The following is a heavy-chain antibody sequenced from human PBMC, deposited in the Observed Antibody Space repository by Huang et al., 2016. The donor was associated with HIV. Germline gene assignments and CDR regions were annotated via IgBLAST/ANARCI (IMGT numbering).Heavy chain of an antibody. J-gene: IGHJ6*02. CDR2: IYYSGNT. D-gene: IGHD6-19*01. CDR1: GGSISSSSYY. Sequence: LQLLESGPGLVKSSETLSLICTVSGGSISSSSYYWGWIRQPPGKGPEWIGSIYYSGNTYYNPPLKCRVTISVDTSKNQFSLKVNSVTAADTAVYYCARHGRVAGHYYNNMDVWGRGTTVTVSS. CDR3: ARHGRVAGHYYNNMDV. V-gene: IGHV4-39*01.